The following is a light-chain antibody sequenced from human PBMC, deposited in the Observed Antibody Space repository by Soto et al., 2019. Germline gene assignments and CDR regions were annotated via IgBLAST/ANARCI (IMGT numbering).Light chain of an antibody. CDR2: GAS. J-gene: IGKJ1*01. CDR3: QQYGSSTWT. V-gene: IGKV3-20*01. Sequence: LVLTQSPDTLSFSPGERATLSCRASQSVSRYLAWYQQKHGQAPRFLIYGASSRATGIPDRFSGSVSGTDGTLTISRLEHEDGAVYYCQQYGSSTWTFGQGTKVDIK. CDR1: QSVSRY.